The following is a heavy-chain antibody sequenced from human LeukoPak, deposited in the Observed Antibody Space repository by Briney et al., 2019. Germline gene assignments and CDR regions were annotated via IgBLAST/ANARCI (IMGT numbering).Heavy chain of an antibody. J-gene: IGHJ4*02. V-gene: IGHV3-23*01. D-gene: IGHD1-26*01. CDR1: GFTFSSYG. CDR2: ISGSGGST. CDR3: AKKLSGSFCIFDY. Sequence: PGGSLRLSCAASGFTFSSYGMSWVRQAPGKGLEWVPAISGSGGSTYYADSVKGRFTISRDNYKNTLYLQMNSLRAEDTAVYYCAKKLSGSFCIFDYWGQGTLVTVSS.